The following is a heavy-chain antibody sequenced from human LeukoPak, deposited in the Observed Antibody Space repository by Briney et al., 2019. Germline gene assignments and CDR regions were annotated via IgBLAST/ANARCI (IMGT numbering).Heavy chain of an antibody. CDR3: ARDLGLTGAGYYYYMDV. Sequence: SVKVSCKASGGTFSSYAIGWVRQAPGQGLEWMGGIIPIFGTANYAQKFQGRVTITADESTSTAYMELSSLRSEDTAVYYCARDLGLTGAGYYYYMDVWGKGTTVTVSS. D-gene: IGHD1-20*01. V-gene: IGHV1-69*01. J-gene: IGHJ6*03. CDR1: GGTFSSYA. CDR2: IIPIFGTA.